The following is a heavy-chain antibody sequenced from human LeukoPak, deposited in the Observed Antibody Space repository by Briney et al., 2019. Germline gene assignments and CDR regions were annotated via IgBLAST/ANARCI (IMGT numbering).Heavy chain of an antibody. D-gene: IGHD2-15*01. J-gene: IGHJ4*02. CDR1: GYTFTGYY. CDR2: INPNSGGT. CDR3: AFTPWGYCSGGSCPVFDY. V-gene: IGHV1-2*02. Sequence: RASVKVSCKASGYTFTGYYMHWVRQAPGQGLEWMGWINPNSGGTNYAQKFQGRVTMTRDSSISTAYMELSRLRSDDTAVYYCAFTPWGYCSGGSCPVFDYWGQGTLVTVSS.